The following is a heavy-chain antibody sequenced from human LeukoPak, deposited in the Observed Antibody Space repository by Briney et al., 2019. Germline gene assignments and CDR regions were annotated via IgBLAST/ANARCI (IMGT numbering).Heavy chain of an antibody. D-gene: IGHD2-2*01. CDR3: ARDSVACISNSCYLPDY. J-gene: IGHJ4*02. CDR1: GYTFNSYG. Sequence: GASVKVSCKASGYTFNSYGISWVRQAPGQGLEWMGWISVYNGDTKYAQKLQGRVTMTIDTSTSTVYMEVRSLRSDGTAVYYCARDSVACISNSCYLPDYWGQGTLVTVSS. V-gene: IGHV1-18*01. CDR2: ISVYNGDT.